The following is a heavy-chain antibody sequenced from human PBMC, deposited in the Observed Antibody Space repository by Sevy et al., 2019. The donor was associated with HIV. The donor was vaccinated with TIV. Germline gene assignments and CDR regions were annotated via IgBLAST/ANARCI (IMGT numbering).Heavy chain of an antibody. CDR3: ASWAGTVAPEWYGPLDY. J-gene: IGHJ4*02. D-gene: IGHD3-3*01. CDR1: GFTFSGNA. CDR2: ISGSGARS. V-gene: IGHV3-23*01. Sequence: GGSLRLSCVVSGFTFSGNAMHWVLQVPGKGLQWVSGISGSGARSDYAESVKGRFSISRDNSKNTLYLQTNSLAVEDTAVYFCASWAGTVAPEWYGPLDYWGQGTLVTVSS.